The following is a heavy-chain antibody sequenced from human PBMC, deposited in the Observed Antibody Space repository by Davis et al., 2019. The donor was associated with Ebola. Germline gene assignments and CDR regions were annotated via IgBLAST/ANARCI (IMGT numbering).Heavy chain of an antibody. CDR2: ISAYNGNT. CDR3: ARGDCSGGSCYSGDY. V-gene: IGHV1-18*01. D-gene: IGHD2-15*01. CDR1: GYTFTSYG. J-gene: IGHJ4*02. Sequence: AASVKVSCKASGYTFTSYGISWVRQAPGQGLEWMGWISAYNGNTNYAQKLQGRVTMTTDTSTSTAYMELRSLRSDDTAVYYCARGDCSGGSCYSGDYWGQGTLVTVSS.